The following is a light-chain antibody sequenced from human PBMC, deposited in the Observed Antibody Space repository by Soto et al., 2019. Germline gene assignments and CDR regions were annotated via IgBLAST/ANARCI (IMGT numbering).Light chain of an antibody. V-gene: IGKV3-15*01. CDR3: QQYNNWWT. Sequence: EIGGTNSPTTLTLSTGTRATLSCWSSQSVSSYLAWYQQKPGQAPRLLIYGASTRATGIPARFTGSGSGTEFTLTISSLQFDDSAVYYCQQYNNWWTFGQGTKVDIK. CDR1: QSVSSY. J-gene: IGKJ1*01. CDR2: GAS.